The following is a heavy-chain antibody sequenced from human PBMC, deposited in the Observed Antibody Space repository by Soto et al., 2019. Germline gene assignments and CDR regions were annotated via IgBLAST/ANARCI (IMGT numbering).Heavy chain of an antibody. D-gene: IGHD2-2*02. CDR1: GFTSWDYD. CDR3: VREGRSSTSCNTGCAFDI. V-gene: IGHV3-11*01. CDR2: ISRSGNTM. J-gene: IGHJ3*02. Sequence: GGSLRLSCAASGFTSWDYDMSWIRQAPGKGLEWVSYISRSGNTMYYGDYVKGRFTISRDNAENSVFLQMISLRAEDTAVYYCVREGRSSTSCNTGCAFDIWGQGTMFTVSS.